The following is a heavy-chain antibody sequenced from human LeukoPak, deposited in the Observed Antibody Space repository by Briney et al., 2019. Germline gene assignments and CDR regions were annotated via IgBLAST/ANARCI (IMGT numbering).Heavy chain of an antibody. D-gene: IGHD1-7*01. CDR1: GFTFSSYW. CDR3: SSGNYADWFDP. CDR2: IKQDGSEK. V-gene: IGHV3-7*01. Sequence: PGGSLRLSCAASGFTFSSYWMSWVRQAPGKGLEWVANIKQDGSEKYYVDSVKGRFTISRDNAKNSLYLQMNSLRAEDTAVSYCSSGNYADWFDPWGQGTLVTVSS. J-gene: IGHJ5*02.